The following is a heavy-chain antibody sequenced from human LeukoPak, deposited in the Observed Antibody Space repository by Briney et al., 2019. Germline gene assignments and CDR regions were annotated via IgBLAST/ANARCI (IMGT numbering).Heavy chain of an antibody. V-gene: IGHV4-30-4*01. CDR3: ASLPRSGFPYYFDY. J-gene: IGHJ4*02. D-gene: IGHD3-3*01. CDR1: GGSISNGDYY. CDR2: IYYSGST. Sequence: PSETLSLTCTVSGGSISNGDYYWSWIRQPPGKGLEWIGYIYYSGSTYYNPSLKSRVTISVDTSENQFSLKLSPVTAADTAVYYCASLPRSGFPYYFDYWGQGTLVTVSS.